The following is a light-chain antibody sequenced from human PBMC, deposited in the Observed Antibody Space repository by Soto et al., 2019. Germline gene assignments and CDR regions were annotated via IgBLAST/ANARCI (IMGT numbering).Light chain of an antibody. CDR2: GAS. CDR1: QSVSSTY. Sequence: EIVLTQSPGTLSLSPGERATLSCMASQSVSSTYLAWYQHKPGQAPRLLIYGASTRATGIPARFSGSGSGTEFTLTISSLQSEDFAVYYCQQYGSSPTWTFGQGTKVDIK. J-gene: IGKJ1*01. CDR3: QQYGSSPTWT. V-gene: IGKV3-20*01.